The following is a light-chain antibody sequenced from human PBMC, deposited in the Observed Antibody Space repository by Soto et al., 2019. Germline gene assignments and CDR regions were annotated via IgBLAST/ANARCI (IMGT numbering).Light chain of an antibody. CDR3: TSYASGSSHVV. J-gene: IGLJ2*01. CDR2: DVN. V-gene: IGLV2-14*01. CDR1: SSDIGGYDY. Sequence: QSVLTQPASVSGSPGQSITLSCTGTSSDIGGYDYVSWYQRHPGKAPKLIIYDVNNRPSGVSNRFSGSKSGNTASLTISGLQAEDEADYYRTSYASGSSHVVFGGGTKVT.